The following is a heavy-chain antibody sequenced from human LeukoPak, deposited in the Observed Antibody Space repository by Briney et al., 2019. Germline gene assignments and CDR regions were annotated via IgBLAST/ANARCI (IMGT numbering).Heavy chain of an antibody. V-gene: IGHV1-8*01. D-gene: IGHD6-19*01. CDR3: ARGRGSGHKENWFDP. CDR1: GYTFTTYD. Sequence: GASVKVSCKASGYTFTTYDINWVRQATGQGLEWMGWMNPNSGNTGYTQKFQGRVTMTRNTSISTAYMELSSLRSEDADVYYCARGRGSGHKENWFDPWGQGTLVTVCS. J-gene: IGHJ5*02. CDR2: MNPNSGNT.